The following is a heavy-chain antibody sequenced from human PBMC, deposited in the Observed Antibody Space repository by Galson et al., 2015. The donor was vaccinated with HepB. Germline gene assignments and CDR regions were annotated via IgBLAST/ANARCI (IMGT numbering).Heavy chain of an antibody. D-gene: IGHD4-23*01. CDR3: AKGDDYGGLPFD. V-gene: IGHV3-43D*03. J-gene: IGHJ4*02. Sequence: SLRLSCAASGFTFDDYAMHWVRQAPGRGLEWVSLISWDGGSTYYADSVKGRFTISRDNSKNSLYLQMNSLRAEDTALYYCAKGDDYGGLPFDWGQGTLVTVSS. CDR2: ISWDGGST. CDR1: GFTFDDYA.